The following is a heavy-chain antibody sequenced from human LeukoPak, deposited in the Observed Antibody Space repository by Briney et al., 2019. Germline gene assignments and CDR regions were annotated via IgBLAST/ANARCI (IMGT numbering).Heavy chain of an antibody. D-gene: IGHD6-19*01. CDR1: GDSINGYF. Sequence: PSEALSLTCTVSGDSINGYFWSWIRQPPGQGLEWVGYIYYRGGTSYNPSLGGRITVSLDTSRNQFFLRLTSVTPADTAMYYCARHGNTGPVPGLPLDHWGHGTLVSVSS. CDR2: IYYRGGT. J-gene: IGHJ4*01. CDR3: ARHGNTGPVPGLPLDH. V-gene: IGHV4-59*08.